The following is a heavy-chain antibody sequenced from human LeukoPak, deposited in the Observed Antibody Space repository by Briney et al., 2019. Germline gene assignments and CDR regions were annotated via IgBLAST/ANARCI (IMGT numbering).Heavy chain of an antibody. CDR1: GGSISSSSYY. CDR2: IYYSGST. V-gene: IGHV4-39*07. CDR3: ARDSFALHGLGAFDI. J-gene: IGHJ3*02. D-gene: IGHD4-17*01. Sequence: PSETLSLTCIVSGGSISSSSYYWGWIRQPPGKGLEWIGSIYYSGSTYYNPSLKSRVTISVDTSKNQFSLKLSSVTAADTAVYYCARDSFALHGLGAFDIWGQGTMVTVSS.